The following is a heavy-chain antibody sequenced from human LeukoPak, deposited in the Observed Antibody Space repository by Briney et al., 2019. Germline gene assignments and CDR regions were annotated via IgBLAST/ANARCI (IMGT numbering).Heavy chain of an antibody. CDR2: MNPNSGNT. CDR3: ARESTGPPGYSGYDFDY. V-gene: IGHV1-8*01. J-gene: IGHJ4*02. D-gene: IGHD5-12*01. Sequence: GASVKVSCKASGYTFTSYDINWVRQATGQGLEWMGWMNPNSGNTGYAQKFQGRVTMTRNTSISTAYMELSSLRSEDTAVYYCARESTGPPGYSGYDFDYWGQGTLVTVSS. CDR1: GYTFTSYD.